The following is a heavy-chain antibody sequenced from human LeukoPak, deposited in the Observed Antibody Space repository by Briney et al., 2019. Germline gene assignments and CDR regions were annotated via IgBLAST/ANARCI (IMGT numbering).Heavy chain of an antibody. V-gene: IGHV4-59*12. CDR1: GDAISTYY. J-gene: IGHJ5*02. D-gene: IGHD6-6*01. CDR3: AREVIAAHNWFDP. CDR2: VYHTGTT. Sequence: SETLSLTCIVSGDAISTYYWSWIRQSPGKGLEWIGYVYHTGTTKYNPSLRSRVTITVDTSKNQFSLKLSSVTAADTAVYYCAREVIAAHNWFDPWGQGILVTVSS.